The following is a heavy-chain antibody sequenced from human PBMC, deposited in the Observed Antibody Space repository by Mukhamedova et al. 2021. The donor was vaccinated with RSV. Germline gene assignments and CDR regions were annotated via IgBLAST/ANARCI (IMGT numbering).Heavy chain of an antibody. CDR3: AKHDGDYLIVYFDY. J-gene: IGHJ4*02. D-gene: IGHD4-17*01. CDR2: ISGSGGNT. Sequence: VRQAPGKGLEWVSGISGSGGNTYYADSVKGRFTISRDNSKNTLYLQMNSLRAEDTAVYYCAKHDGDYLIVYFDYWGQGTLVTVSS. V-gene: IGHV3-23*01.